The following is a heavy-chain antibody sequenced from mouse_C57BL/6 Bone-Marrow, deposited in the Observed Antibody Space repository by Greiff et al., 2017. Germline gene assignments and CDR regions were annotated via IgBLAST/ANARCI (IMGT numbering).Heavy chain of an antibody. J-gene: IGHJ2*01. Sequence: QVQLQQPGAELVKPGASVKMSCKASGYTFTSYWITWVKQRPGQGLEWIGDIYPTSGRTNYNEKFKGKAILTVDTSSNTAYMQLSILTSEDSAVFYCARSGPLGRSFDYGGQGTTLTVSS. CDR3: ARSGPLGRSFDY. V-gene: IGHV1-55*01. CDR2: IYPTSGRT. CDR1: GYTFTSYW. D-gene: IGHD4-1*01.